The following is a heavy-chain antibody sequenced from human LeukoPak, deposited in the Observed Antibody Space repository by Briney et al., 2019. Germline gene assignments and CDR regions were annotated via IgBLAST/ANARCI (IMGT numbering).Heavy chain of an antibody. V-gene: IGHV1-24*01. D-gene: IGHD2-2*01. CDR1: GYTLTELS. CDR2: FDPEDGET. J-gene: IGHJ4*02. Sequence: GASVKVSCKVSGYTLTELSMHWVRQAPGKGLEWMGGFDPEDGETIYARKFQGRVTMTEDTSTDTAYMELSSLRSEDTAVYYCATGLEYQLLFYFDYWGQGTLVTVSS. CDR3: ATGLEYQLLFYFDY.